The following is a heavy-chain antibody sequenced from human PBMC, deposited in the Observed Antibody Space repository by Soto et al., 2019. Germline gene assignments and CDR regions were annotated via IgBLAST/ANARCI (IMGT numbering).Heavy chain of an antibody. D-gene: IGHD2-8*01. CDR2: ISFDVSNK. Sequence: QVQLVESGGGVVQPGRSLRLSCAASGFTFNNYGMHWVRQAPGKGLEWVAVISFDVSNKYYADSVKGRFTISRDNSKNTLYLQRNSLRADDTGDYYCGKERYYREYLTAPDYLVQGSRVTVSS. V-gene: IGHV3-30*18. CDR1: GFTFNNYG. CDR3: GKERYYREYLTAPDY. J-gene: IGHJ4*02.